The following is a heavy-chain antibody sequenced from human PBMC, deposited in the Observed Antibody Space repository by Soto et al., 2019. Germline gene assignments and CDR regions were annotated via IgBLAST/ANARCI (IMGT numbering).Heavy chain of an antibody. D-gene: IGHD2-2*01. J-gene: IGHJ5*02. CDR2: SYYTGST. CDR3: ARGRHCTSTSCFGFPSIWFDP. V-gene: IGHV4-59*01. CDR1: DRNITGDY. Sequence: SGPLSLTYTVSDRNITGDYGGWIRQQPGKALEYIGHSYYTGSTRYNPSLTSRVTISLDTSREQFSLKLTSVTAADTAVYYCARGRHCTSTSCFGFPSIWFDPWGQRTLVTVSS.